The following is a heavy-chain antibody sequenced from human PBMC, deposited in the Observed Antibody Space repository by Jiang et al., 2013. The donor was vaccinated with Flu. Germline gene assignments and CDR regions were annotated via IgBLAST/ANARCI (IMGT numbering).Heavy chain of an antibody. CDR1: GASFSGSNSY. D-gene: IGHD2-2*01. J-gene: IGHJ5*02. CDR2: IYYSGTT. Sequence: PGLVKPSETLSLTCTVSGASFSGSNSYWGWIRQPPGKGLEWIGSIYYSGTTYYNPSLKSRVTISVDTSKNQFSLKLSSVTAADTAVYYCARAYLYQFDPWGQGTLVTVSS. V-gene: IGHV4-39*07. CDR3: ARAYLYQFDP.